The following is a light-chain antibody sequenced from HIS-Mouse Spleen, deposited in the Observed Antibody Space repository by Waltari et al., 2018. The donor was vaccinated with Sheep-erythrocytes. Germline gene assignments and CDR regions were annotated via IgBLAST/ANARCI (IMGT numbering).Light chain of an antibody. Sequence: QSALTQPRSVSGSPGQSVTISCTGTRSDARGYHYVPWSQQNPGKAPNLMIYDVSKRPSGVPDRFSGSKSGNTASLTISGLQAEDEADYYCCSYAGSYNHVFATGTKVTVL. CDR1: RSDARGYHY. V-gene: IGLV2-11*01. J-gene: IGLJ1*01. CDR3: CSYAGSYNHV. CDR2: DVS.